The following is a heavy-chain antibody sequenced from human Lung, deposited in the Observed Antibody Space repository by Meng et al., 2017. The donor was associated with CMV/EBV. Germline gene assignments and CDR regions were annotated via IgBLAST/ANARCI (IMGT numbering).Heavy chain of an antibody. Sequence: GGSLRLSCVASGLTSSSHPMTWVRQAPGKGLEWVSSISGRGGSTYPADSVQGRFTISRDNSKNTLYLQMSALRDEDTALYYCARGGPVAGKNWFDRWGQGTLVTVSS. CDR2: ISGRGGST. CDR3: ARGGPVAGKNWFDR. D-gene: IGHD6-19*01. V-gene: IGHV3-23*01. J-gene: IGHJ5*02. CDR1: GLTSSSHP.